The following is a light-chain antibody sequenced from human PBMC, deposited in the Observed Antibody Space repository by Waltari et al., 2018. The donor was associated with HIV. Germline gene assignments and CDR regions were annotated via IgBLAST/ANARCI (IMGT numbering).Light chain of an antibody. CDR2: DVS. J-gene: IGLJ1*01. CDR3: SSYTSSSTYV. CDR1: NSDIGRYNY. V-gene: IGLV2-14*01. Sequence: QSALTQPASVSGSPGQSITISFTGTNSDIGRYNYVSWYQQHPGKAPKLIIYDVSKRPSWVSDRFSGSKSGNTASLTISGLQAEDEADYYCSSYTSSSTYVFGTGTKVTVL.